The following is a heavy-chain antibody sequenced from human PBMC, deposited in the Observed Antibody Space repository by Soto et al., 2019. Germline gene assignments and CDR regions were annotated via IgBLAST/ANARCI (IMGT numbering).Heavy chain of an antibody. Sequence: SETLSLTCAVSGYSISSGYYWGWIRQPPGKGLEWIGSVYHSGSTYYNPSLKSRVTISVDTSKNQFSLKLSSVTAADTAAYYCARGERYYDSSGSLSYLDYWDQGTLVSVSS. CDR1: GYSISSGYY. CDR3: ARGERYYDSSGSLSYLDY. J-gene: IGHJ4*02. CDR2: VYHSGST. D-gene: IGHD3-22*01. V-gene: IGHV4-38-2*01.